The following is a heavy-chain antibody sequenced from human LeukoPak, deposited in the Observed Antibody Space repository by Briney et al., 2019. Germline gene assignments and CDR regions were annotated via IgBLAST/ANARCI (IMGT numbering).Heavy chain of an antibody. J-gene: IGHJ3*02. CDR1: GGSISSYY. CDR3: AKATPVSGFDGFDI. V-gene: IGHV4-4*07. CDR2: IYTSGST. D-gene: IGHD3-10*01. Sequence: SETLSLTCTVSGGSISSYYWSWIRQPAGKGLEWIGRIYTSGSTYYNPSLKSRVTISRDTSKNQFSLNLSSVTAADTAVYYCAKATPVSGFDGFDIWGQGTMVTVSS.